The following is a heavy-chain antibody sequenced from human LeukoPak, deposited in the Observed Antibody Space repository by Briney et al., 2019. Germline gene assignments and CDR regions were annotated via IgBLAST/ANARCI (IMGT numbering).Heavy chain of an antibody. D-gene: IGHD6-13*01. CDR2: ISSSSSTI. J-gene: IGHJ4*02. Sequence: GGSLRLSCAASGFTFSSYSMNWVRQAPGKGLEWVSYISSSSSTIYYADSVKGRFTISRDNAKNSLYLQMNSLRAEDTAVYYCAKDLAAAGSLVDYWGQGTLVTVSS. CDR3: AKDLAAAGSLVDY. V-gene: IGHV3-48*04. CDR1: GFTFSSYS.